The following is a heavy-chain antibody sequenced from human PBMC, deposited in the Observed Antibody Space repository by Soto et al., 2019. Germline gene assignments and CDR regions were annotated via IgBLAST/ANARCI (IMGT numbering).Heavy chain of an antibody. J-gene: IGHJ5*02. CDR1: GFTFSNYA. D-gene: IGHD2-15*01. CDR2: ISGSGGTT. Sequence: PGGSLRLSCAASGFTFSNYAMSWVRQAPGKGLEWVSVISGSGGTTYYADSVKGRFTISRDNAKSTLFLQMNSLRDEDTAVYYCAREFCSGGNCYTYYFDPWGQGIPVTVSS. CDR3: AREFCSGGNCYTYYFDP. V-gene: IGHV3-23*01.